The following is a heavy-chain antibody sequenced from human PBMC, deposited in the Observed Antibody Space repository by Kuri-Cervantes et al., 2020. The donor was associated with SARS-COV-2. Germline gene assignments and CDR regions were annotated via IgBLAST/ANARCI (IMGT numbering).Heavy chain of an antibody. Sequence: SQTLSLTCAVYGGSFSGYYWSWIRQPSGKGLVWMGEINHSGSTNYNPSLKSRVTISVDTSKNQFSLKQSSVTAANTAVYYFARHRWFDPWGQGTLVTVSS. J-gene: IGHJ5*02. CDR1: GGSFSGYY. CDR2: INHSGST. CDR3: ARHRWFDP. V-gene: IGHV4-34*01.